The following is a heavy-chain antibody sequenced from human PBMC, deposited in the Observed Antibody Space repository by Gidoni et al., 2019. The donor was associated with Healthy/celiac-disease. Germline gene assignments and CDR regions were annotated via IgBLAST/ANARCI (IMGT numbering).Heavy chain of an antibody. J-gene: IGHJ3*02. CDR2: INPNSGGT. Sequence: QVQLVQSGAEVKKPGASVKVSCKASGYTFTGYYMPWVRQAPGQGLEWMGWINPNSGGTNYAQKFQGRVTMTRDTSISTAYMELSRLRSDDTAVYYCAKAYYYDSSGYYRGDAFDIWGQGTMVTVSS. CDR3: AKAYYYDSSGYYRGDAFDI. D-gene: IGHD3-22*01. V-gene: IGHV1-2*02. CDR1: GYTFTGYY.